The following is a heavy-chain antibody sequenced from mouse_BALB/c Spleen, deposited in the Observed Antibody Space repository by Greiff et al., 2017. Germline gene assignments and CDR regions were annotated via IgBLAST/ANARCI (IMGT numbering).Heavy chain of an antibody. CDR2: ISSGSSTI. J-gene: IGHJ2*01. CDR3: ARGLWYFDY. Sequence: DVMLVESGGGLVQPGGSRKLSCAASGFTFSSFGMHWVRQAPEKGLEWVAYISSGSSTIYYADTVKGRFTISRDNPKNTLFLQMTSLRSEDTAMYYCARGLWYFDYWGQGTTLTVSS. CDR1: GFTFSSFG. D-gene: IGHD1-1*02. V-gene: IGHV5-17*02.